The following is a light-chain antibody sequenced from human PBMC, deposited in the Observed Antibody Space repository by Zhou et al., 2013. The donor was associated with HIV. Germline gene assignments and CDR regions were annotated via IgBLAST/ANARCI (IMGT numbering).Light chain of an antibody. CDR1: QSISTY. CDR3: QQSHSSPPT. J-gene: IGKJ5*01. CDR2: AAS. Sequence: DIQMTQSPSSLSASVGDRVTITCRASQSISTYLNWYQQKPGKAPKLLIYAASNLQSGVPSRFSGSGSGTEFTLSINSLQPEDFATYYCQQSHSSPPTFGQGTRLEI. V-gene: IGKV1-39*01.